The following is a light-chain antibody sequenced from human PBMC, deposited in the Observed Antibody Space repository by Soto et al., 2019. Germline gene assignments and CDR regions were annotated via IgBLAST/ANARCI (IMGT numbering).Light chain of an antibody. CDR2: DAS. CDR1: QDISHN. J-gene: IGKJ4*01. CDR3: QHYDTLPPT. V-gene: IGKV1-33*01. Sequence: GDRVTITCQASQDISHNVNWYQQKPGKAPNLLIFDASKLEGGVPSRFTGSGSGTHFSFTISSLQPEDTATYYCQHYDTLPPTFGGGTKVEIK.